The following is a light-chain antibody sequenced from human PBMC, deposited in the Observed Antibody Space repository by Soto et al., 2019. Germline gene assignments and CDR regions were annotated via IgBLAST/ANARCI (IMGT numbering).Light chain of an antibody. J-gene: IGLJ2*01. CDR2: DVT. CDR1: SNDVGGYNY. CDR3: SSFSSSSTLV. V-gene: IGLV2-14*03. Sequence: QSVLTQSASVSGSPGQSITISCTGTSNDVGGYNYVSWFQQHPGKAPKLLIYDVTNRPSGVSNRFSGSKSGNTASLTISGLQAEDEADYYCSSFSSSSTLVFGGGTKVTVL.